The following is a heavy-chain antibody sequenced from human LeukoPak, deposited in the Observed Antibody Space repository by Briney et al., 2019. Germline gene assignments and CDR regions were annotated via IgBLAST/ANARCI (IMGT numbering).Heavy chain of an antibody. D-gene: IGHD2/OR15-2a*01. J-gene: IGHJ5*02. CDR2: IYSGGST. V-gene: IGHV3-53*01. Sequence: GGSLRLSCAHSGFTVRSNYMSCLRQAPGRGLEWVSVIYSGGSTYYADSVKGRFSISRDNSKNTLYLQMNSLRAEDTAVYYCTREKESAGWFDPWGQGTLVTVSS. CDR1: GFTVRSNY. CDR3: TREKESAGWFDP.